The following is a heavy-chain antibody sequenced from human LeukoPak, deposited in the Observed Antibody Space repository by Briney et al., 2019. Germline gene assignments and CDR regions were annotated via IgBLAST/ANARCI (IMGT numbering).Heavy chain of an antibody. Sequence: SETLSLTCTVSGGSISSYYWSWIRQPPGKGLEWIGYIYYSGSTNYNPSLKSRVTISVDTSKNQFSLKLSSVTAADTAVYYCARLKIYGDYGIYYYYYMDVWGKGTTVTVSS. J-gene: IGHJ6*03. CDR2: IYYSGST. V-gene: IGHV4-59*01. CDR3: ARLKIYGDYGIYYYYYMDV. D-gene: IGHD4-17*01. CDR1: GGSISSYY.